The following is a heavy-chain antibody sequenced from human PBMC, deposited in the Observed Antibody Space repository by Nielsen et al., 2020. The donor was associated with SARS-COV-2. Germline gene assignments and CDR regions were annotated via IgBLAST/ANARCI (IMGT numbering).Heavy chain of an antibody. Sequence: SETLSLTCAVYGGSFSGYYWSWIRQPPGKGLEGIGEINHSGSTNYNPSLKSRVTISVDTSKNQFSLKLSSVTAADTAVYYCARERFEAAGYSSSWHFDYWGQGTLVTVSS. D-gene: IGHD6-19*01. CDR2: INHSGST. CDR1: GGSFSGYY. J-gene: IGHJ4*02. CDR3: ARERFEAAGYSSSWHFDY. V-gene: IGHV4-34*01.